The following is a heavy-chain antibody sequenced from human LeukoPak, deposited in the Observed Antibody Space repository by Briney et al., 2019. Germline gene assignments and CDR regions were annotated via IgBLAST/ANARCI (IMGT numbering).Heavy chain of an antibody. Sequence: GGSLRLSCAASGFTVSSNYMSWVRQAPGKGLEWVSVIYSGGSTYYADSVKGRFTISRHNSKNTLYLQMNSLRAEDTAVYYCARAGETYYDSSGYYRQDLFFDYWGQGTLVTVSS. CDR2: IYSGGST. CDR3: ARAGETYYDSSGYYRQDLFFDY. D-gene: IGHD3-22*01. V-gene: IGHV3-53*04. J-gene: IGHJ4*02. CDR1: GFTVSSNY.